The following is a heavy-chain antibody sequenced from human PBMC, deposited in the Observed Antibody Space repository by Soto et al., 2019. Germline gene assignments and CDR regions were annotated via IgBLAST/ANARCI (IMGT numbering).Heavy chain of an antibody. CDR1: GGTFSSYA. CDR2: IIPIFGTA. Sequence: QVQLVQSGAEVKKPGSSVKVSCKASGGTFSSYAISWVRQAPGQGLEWMGGIIPIFGTANYAQKFQGRVTITADESTSTAYMELSSLRSEYTAVYYCARDCTNGVCSTPFDYWGQGTLVTVSS. V-gene: IGHV1-69*01. J-gene: IGHJ4*02. D-gene: IGHD2-8*01. CDR3: ARDCTNGVCSTPFDY.